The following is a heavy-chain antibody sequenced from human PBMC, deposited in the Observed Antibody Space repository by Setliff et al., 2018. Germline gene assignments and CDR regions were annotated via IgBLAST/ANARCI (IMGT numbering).Heavy chain of an antibody. V-gene: IGHV3-23*01. Sequence: PGGSLRLSCAASGLTFRTYAMSWVRQAPGKGLEWVSSTTGSGGDRDYADSVKGRFTISRDNSKNTLYLQMNSLRAEDTAVYYCVPGIATAGKVSWGQGTLVTVSS. CDR3: VPGIATAGKVS. D-gene: IGHD6-13*01. CDR2: TTGSGGDR. J-gene: IGHJ5*02. CDR1: GLTFRTYA.